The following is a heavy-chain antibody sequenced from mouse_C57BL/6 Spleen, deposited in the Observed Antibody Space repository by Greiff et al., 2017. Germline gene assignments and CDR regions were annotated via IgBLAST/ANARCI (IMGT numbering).Heavy chain of an antibody. Sequence: QVQLQQSGPELVKPGASVKISCKASGYAFSSSWMNWVKQRPGKGLEWIGRIYPGDGDTNYNGKFKGKATLTADKSSSTAYMQLSSLTSEDSAVXFGARGGHYGYERYAMDYWGQGTSVTVSS. V-gene: IGHV1-82*01. CDR3: ARGGHYGYERYAMDY. D-gene: IGHD2-2*01. CDR1: GYAFSSSW. CDR2: IYPGDGDT. J-gene: IGHJ4*01.